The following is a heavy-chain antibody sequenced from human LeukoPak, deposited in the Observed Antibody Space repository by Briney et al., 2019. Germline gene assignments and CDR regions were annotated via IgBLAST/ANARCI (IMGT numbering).Heavy chain of an antibody. CDR1: GFSYSTYI. D-gene: IGHD6-13*01. Sequence: GGSLRLSRAASGFSYSTYIMNWVRQAPGKGLEWVSSISSGSTYIYYADSVKGRFTISRDNAKNSLYLQMNSLRAEDTAIYYCARRRPAGTPYYLDCWGQGTLVTVSS. CDR2: ISSGSTYI. CDR3: ARRRPAGTPYYLDC. J-gene: IGHJ4*02. V-gene: IGHV3-21*01.